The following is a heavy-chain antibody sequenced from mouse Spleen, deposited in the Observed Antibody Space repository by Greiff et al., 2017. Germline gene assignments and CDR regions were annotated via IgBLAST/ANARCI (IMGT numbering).Heavy chain of an antibody. D-gene: IGHD2-3*01. J-gene: IGHJ3*01. CDR1: GYTFTSYW. CDR2: INPSNGRT. CDR3: ARSGGYYVAY. Sequence: QVQLQQPGAELVKPGASVKLSCKASGYTFTSYWMHWVKQRPGQGLEWIGEINPSNGRTNYNEKFKSKATLTVDKSSSTAYMQLSSLTSEDSAVYYCARSGGYYVAYWGQGTLVTVSA. V-gene: IGHV1S81*02.